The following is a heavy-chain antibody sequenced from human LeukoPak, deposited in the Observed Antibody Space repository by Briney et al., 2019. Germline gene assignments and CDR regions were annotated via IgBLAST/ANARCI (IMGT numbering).Heavy chain of an antibody. V-gene: IGHV1-69*13. CDR2: IIPIFGTA. CDR1: GGTFSGYA. Sequence: SVKVSCKASGGTFSGYAISWVRQAPGQGLEWMGGIIPIFGTANYAQKFQGRVTITADESTSTAYMELSSLRSEDTAVYYCAVGVRGSGSYQIWGHAFDIWGQGTMVTVSS. J-gene: IGHJ3*02. D-gene: IGHD3-10*01. CDR3: AVGVRGSGSYQIWGHAFDI.